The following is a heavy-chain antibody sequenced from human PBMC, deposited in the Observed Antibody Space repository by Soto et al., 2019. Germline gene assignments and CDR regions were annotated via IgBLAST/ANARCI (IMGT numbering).Heavy chain of an antibody. Sequence: GESLKRTCNASRYNLVEYWIGWVLHMPGKGLEWMGSVYPNDSDVKYSPSFQGQVTVSADKSINTAYLHWSSLKPSDSATYYCGAGSFDHWGQGTPVTVSS. CDR1: RYNLVEYW. D-gene: IGHD6-25*01. CDR3: GAGSFDH. J-gene: IGHJ4*02. V-gene: IGHV5-51*01. CDR2: VYPNDSDV.